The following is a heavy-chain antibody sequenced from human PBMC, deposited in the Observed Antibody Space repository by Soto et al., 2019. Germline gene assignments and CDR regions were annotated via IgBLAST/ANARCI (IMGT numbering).Heavy chain of an antibody. CDR3: AREEGRDYDILTGYYPTKYYYYGMDV. CDR2: INVGNGNT. V-gene: IGHV1-3*01. J-gene: IGHJ6*02. D-gene: IGHD3-9*01. CDR1: GYTFTSYG. Sequence: ASVKVSCKASGYTFTSYGISWVRQAPGQRLEWMGWINVGNGNTKYSQKFQGRVTITRDTSASTAYMELSSLRSEDTAVYYCAREEGRDYDILTGYYPTKYYYYGMDVWGQGTTVTVSS.